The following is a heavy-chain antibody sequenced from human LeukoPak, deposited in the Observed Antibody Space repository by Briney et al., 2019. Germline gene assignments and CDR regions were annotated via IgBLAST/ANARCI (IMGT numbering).Heavy chain of an antibody. Sequence: PGGSLRLSCTASGFTFGDYAVTWFRQAPGKGLEWVGFIRHKAYGGTAEYAASVKGRFTISRDDSNRIAYLQMNSLNTEDTAVYYCTRGGGAAAGTFYGMDLWGQGTTVTVSS. CDR2: IRHKAYGGTA. V-gene: IGHV3-49*03. CDR1: GFTFGDYA. CDR3: TRGGGAAAGTFYGMDL. J-gene: IGHJ6*02. D-gene: IGHD6-13*01.